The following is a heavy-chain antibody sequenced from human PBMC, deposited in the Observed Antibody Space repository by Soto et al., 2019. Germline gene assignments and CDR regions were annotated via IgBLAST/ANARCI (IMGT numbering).Heavy chain of an antibody. J-gene: IGHJ3*02. D-gene: IGHD3-22*01. CDR3: ARLWDSSGYYFWGAFDI. CDR1: GGTFSSYA. V-gene: IGHV1-69*01. Sequence: QVQLVQSGAEVKEPGSSVKVSCKASGGTFSSYAISWVRQAPGQGLEWMGGIIPIFGTANYAQKFQGRVTITADESTSTAYMELSSLRSEDTAVYYCARLWDSSGYYFWGAFDIWGQGTMVTVSS. CDR2: IIPIFGTA.